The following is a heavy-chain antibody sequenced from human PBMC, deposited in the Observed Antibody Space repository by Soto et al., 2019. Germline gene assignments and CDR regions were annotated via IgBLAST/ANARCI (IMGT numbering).Heavy chain of an antibody. CDR1: GFTFDDYA. CDR3: ARRSDFDY. J-gene: IGHJ4*02. CDR2: ISWNSGSI. V-gene: IGHV3-9*01. D-gene: IGHD1-26*01. Sequence: EVQLVESGGGLVQPGRSLRLSCAASGFTFDDYAMHWVRQAPGKGLEWVSGISWNSGSIGYADSEKGRFTISRDNAKNSLYLQMNSLRAEDTALYYCARRSDFDYWGQGTLVTVSS.